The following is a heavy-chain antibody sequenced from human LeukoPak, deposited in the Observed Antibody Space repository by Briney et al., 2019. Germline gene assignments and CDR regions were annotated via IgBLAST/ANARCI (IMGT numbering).Heavy chain of an antibody. Sequence: GRSLRLSCAASGFTFSSYGMHWVRQAPGKGLEWVAVISYDGSNKYYADSVKGRFTISRDNSKNTLYLQMNSLRAEDTAVYYCAKDHPGYSSGWYGGLFDFWGQGTLVTVSS. V-gene: IGHV3-30*18. CDR2: ISYDGSNK. D-gene: IGHD6-19*01. CDR1: GFTFSSYG. J-gene: IGHJ4*02. CDR3: AKDHPGYSSGWYGGLFDF.